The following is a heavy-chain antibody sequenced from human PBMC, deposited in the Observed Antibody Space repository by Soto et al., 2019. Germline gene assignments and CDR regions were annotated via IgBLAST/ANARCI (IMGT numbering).Heavy chain of an antibody. Sequence: SETLSLTCTVSGGSISSYYWSWIRQPPGKGLEWIGYIYYSGSTNYNPSPKSRVTISVDTSKNQFSLKLSSVTAADTAVYYCARRYGVYFDYWGQGTLVTVSS. D-gene: IGHD4-17*01. CDR3: ARRYGVYFDY. J-gene: IGHJ4*02. V-gene: IGHV4-59*08. CDR1: GGSISSYY. CDR2: IYYSGST.